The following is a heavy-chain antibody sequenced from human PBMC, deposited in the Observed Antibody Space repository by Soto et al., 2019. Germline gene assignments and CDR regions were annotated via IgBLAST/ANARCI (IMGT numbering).Heavy chain of an antibody. CDR1: GYTFTSYD. CDR3: ARVAHYDFWSGYYTYDSYYYGMDV. CDR2: MNANSGNT. J-gene: IGHJ6*02. D-gene: IGHD3-3*01. Sequence: QVQLVQSGAEVKKPGASVKVSCKASGYTFTSYDINWVRQATGQGLEWMGWMNANSGNTGYAQKFQGRVTMTRNTSISTAYMELSSLRSEDTAVYYCARVAHYDFWSGYYTYDSYYYGMDVWGQGTTVTVSS. V-gene: IGHV1-8*01.